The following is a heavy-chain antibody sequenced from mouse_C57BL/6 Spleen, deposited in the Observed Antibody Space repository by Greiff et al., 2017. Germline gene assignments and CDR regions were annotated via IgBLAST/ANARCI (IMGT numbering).Heavy chain of an antibody. D-gene: IGHD1-1*01. Sequence: VQLQQPGAELVKPGASVKLSCKASGYTFTSYWMHWVKQRPGQGLEWIGMIHPNSGSTNYNEKFKSKATLTVDKSSSTAYMQLSSLTSEDSAVYYCARGNTTVVANGAMDYWGQGTSVTVSS. CDR1: GYTFTSYW. CDR3: ARGNTTVVANGAMDY. V-gene: IGHV1-64*01. CDR2: IHPNSGST. J-gene: IGHJ4*01.